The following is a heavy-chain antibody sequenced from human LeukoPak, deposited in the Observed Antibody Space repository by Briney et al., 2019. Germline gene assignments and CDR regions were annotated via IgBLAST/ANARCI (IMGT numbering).Heavy chain of an antibody. J-gene: IGHJ3*02. V-gene: IGHV3-7*01. CDR2: IKQDGSEK. CDR3: AREYDSSGYYHDAFDI. D-gene: IGHD3-22*01. CDR1: GFTFSSYW. Sequence: SGGSLRLSCAASGFTFSSYWMSWVRQAPGRGLEWVANIKQDGSEKYYVDSVKGRFTISRDNAMNSLYLQMNSLRAEDTAVYYCAREYDSSGYYHDAFDIWGQGTMVTVSS.